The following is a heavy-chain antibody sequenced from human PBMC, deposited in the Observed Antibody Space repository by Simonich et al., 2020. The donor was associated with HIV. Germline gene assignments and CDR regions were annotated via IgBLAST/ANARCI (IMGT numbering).Heavy chain of an antibody. J-gene: IGHJ4*02. CDR1: GGSFSGYY. CDR3: ARRSGYDLDY. CDR2: IDHSEST. V-gene: IGHV4-34*02. D-gene: IGHD5-12*01. Sequence: QVQLQQWGAGLLKPSETLSLTCAVYGGSFSGYYWSWIRQPPGKGLEWIGKIDHSESTTYNPSLKNRVTISVDTSKNQFSLKLSSVTAADTAVYYCARRSGYDLDYWGQGTLVTVSS.